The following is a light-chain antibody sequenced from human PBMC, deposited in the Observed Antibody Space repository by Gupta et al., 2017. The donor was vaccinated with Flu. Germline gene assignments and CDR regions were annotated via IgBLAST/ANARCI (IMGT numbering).Light chain of an antibody. J-gene: IGLJ2*01. CDR1: SSNSGSNS. Sequence: SSNSGSNSVSWYQQFSGAAPKVLIYNDNERPSGAAARFSGTKSGASASLFIDGLQSEDEAIYFCAQWDDILDGPVVGGGTRLTVL. CDR2: NDN. V-gene: IGLV1-44*01. CDR3: AQWDDILDGPV.